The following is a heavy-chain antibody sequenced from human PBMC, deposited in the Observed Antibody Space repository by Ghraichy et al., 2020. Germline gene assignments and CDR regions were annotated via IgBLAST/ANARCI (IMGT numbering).Heavy chain of an antibody. Sequence: SETLSLTCTVSGGSISSYYWSWIRQPPGKGLEWIGYIYYSGSTNYNPSLKSRVTISVDTSKNQFSLKLSSVTAADTAVYYCARVSFSWDSSGYYFDYWGQGTLVTVSS. CDR1: GGSISSYY. V-gene: IGHV4-59*01. CDR3: ARVSFSWDSSGYYFDY. J-gene: IGHJ4*02. D-gene: IGHD3-22*01. CDR2: IYYSGST.